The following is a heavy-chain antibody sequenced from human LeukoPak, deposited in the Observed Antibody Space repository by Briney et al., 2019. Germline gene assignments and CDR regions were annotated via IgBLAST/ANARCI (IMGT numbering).Heavy chain of an antibody. V-gene: IGHV4-30-4*01. Sequence: NPSQTLSLTCTVSGGSISSGDYYWSWIRQPPGKGLEWIGYIYYSGSTYYNPSLKSRVTISVDTSKNQFSLKLSSVTAADTAVYYCARDNPHVTYYYDSSGYLNWFDPWGQGTLVTVSS. D-gene: IGHD3-22*01. CDR1: GGSISSGDYY. J-gene: IGHJ5*02. CDR2: IYYSGST. CDR3: ARDNPHVTYYYDSSGYLNWFDP.